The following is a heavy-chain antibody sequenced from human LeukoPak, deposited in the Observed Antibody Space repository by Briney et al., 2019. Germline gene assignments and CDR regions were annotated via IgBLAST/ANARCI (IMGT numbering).Heavy chain of an antibody. Sequence: PSETLSLTCAVYGGSFSGYYWSWIRQPPGKGLEWIGEINHSGSTNYNPSLKSRVTISGDTSKNQFSLKLSSVTAADTAVYYCAIVTGTTNWFDPWGQGTLVTVSS. CDR3: AIVTGTTNWFDP. J-gene: IGHJ5*02. CDR1: GGSFSGYY. CDR2: INHSGST. V-gene: IGHV4-34*01. D-gene: IGHD1-7*01.